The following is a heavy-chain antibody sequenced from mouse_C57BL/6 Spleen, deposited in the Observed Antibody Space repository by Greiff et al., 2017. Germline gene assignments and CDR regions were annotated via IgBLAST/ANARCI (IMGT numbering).Heavy chain of an antibody. CDR2: IWGGGSK. CDR1: GFSLTSYG. V-gene: IGHV2-9*01. D-gene: IGHD2-3*01. J-gene: IGHJ1*03. CDR3: AEHDGYYWYFDV. Sequence: QVQLMESGPGLVAPSQRLSITCTVSGFSLTSYGVDWVRQPPGKGLEWLGVIWGGGSKNYNSALMSRLRISKDNYKSQVFLRMNSLQTDDTVSYYCAEHDGYYWYFDVWGTGTTVTVSS.